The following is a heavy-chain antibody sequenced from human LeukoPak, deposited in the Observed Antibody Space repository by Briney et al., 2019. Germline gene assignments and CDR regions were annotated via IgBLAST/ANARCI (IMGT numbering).Heavy chain of an antibody. V-gene: IGHV3-7*01. D-gene: IGHD5-18*01. CDR1: GFNFRDYS. J-gene: IGHJ4*02. Sequence: GGSLRLSCVAYGFNFRDYSMNWVRQAPGKGLERVANIKQDGSEKYYVDSVKGRFTISRDNAKNSLYLQVNSLRAEDTAVYYCARAGYSYADYWGQGTLVTVSS. CDR2: IKQDGSEK. CDR3: ARAGYSYADY.